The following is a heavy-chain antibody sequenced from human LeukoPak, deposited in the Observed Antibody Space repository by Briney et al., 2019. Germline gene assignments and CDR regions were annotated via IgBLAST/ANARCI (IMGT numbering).Heavy chain of an antibody. Sequence: PSGTLSLTCAVSGDSISSNNWWSWVRPPPEKGLEWIGEIYHSGNTNYNPPLKSRVTISLDKSKNQFSLKLNSVTAADTAVYYCARVGALGGHDFWGQGSLVTVSS. V-gene: IGHV4-4*02. CDR3: ARVGALGGHDF. J-gene: IGHJ4*02. CDR1: GDSISSNNW. CDR2: IYHSGNT. D-gene: IGHD1-26*01.